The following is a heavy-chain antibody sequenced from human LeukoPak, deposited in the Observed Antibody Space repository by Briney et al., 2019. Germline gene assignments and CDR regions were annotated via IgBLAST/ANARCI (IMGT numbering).Heavy chain of an antibody. D-gene: IGHD3-16*02. CDR1: GFTFSSYA. V-gene: IGHV3-23*01. J-gene: IGHJ4*02. CDR3: AKEDKYETYRYNLFDY. CDR2: ISDSGDTT. Sequence: GGSLRLSCTASGFTFSSYAISWVRQAPGKGLEWVSGISDSGDTTYYADSVKGRFTIFRDNSKNTLYLQMNSLRAEDTAVYYCAKEDKYETYRYNLFDYWGQGTLVTVSS.